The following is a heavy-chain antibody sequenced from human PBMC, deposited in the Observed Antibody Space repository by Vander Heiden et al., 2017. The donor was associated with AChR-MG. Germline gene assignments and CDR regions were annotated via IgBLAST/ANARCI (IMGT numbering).Heavy chain of an antibody. CDR1: GGTFSSYA. Sequence: QVQLVQSGAEVKKPGSSVKVSCKASGGTFSSYAISWVRQAPGQGLEWMGGIIPIFGTANYAQKFQGRVTITADKSTSTAYMELSSLRSEDTAVYYCARSRTRDSSGWYSAFDYWGQGTLVTVSS. CDR2: IIPIFGTA. J-gene: IGHJ4*02. CDR3: ARSRTRDSSGWYSAFDY. D-gene: IGHD6-19*01. V-gene: IGHV1-69*06.